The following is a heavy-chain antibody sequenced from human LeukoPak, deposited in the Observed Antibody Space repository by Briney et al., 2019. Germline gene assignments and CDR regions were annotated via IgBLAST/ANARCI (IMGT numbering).Heavy chain of an antibody. Sequence: SETLSLTCTVSGGSISSSSYYWGWIRQPPGKGLEWIGSIYYSGSTYYNPSLKSRVTISADTSKNQFSLKLSSVTAADTAVYYCARPVDSFGELYSWFDPWGQGTLVTVSS. CDR1: GGSISSSSYY. CDR3: ARPVDSFGELYSWFDP. V-gene: IGHV4-39*01. D-gene: IGHD3-10*01. J-gene: IGHJ5*02. CDR2: IYYSGST.